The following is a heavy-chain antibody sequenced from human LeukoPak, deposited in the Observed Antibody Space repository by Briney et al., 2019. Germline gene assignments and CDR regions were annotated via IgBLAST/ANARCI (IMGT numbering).Heavy chain of an antibody. CDR2: IYYSGST. V-gene: IGHV4-39*07. D-gene: IGHD3-22*01. CDR1: GGSISSSSYY. J-gene: IGHJ4*02. Sequence: PSETLSLTCTVSGGSISSSSYYWGWIRQPPGKGLEWIGSIYYSGSTYYNPSLKSRVTISVDTSKNQFSLKLSSVTAADTAVYYCARGTYYYDSSGYLTDIWGQGTLVTVSS. CDR3: ARGTYYYDSSGYLTDI.